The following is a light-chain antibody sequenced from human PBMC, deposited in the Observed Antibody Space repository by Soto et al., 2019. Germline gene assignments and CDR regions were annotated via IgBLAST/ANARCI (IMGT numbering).Light chain of an antibody. V-gene: IGLV2-14*01. CDR1: SSDVGSYNY. Sequence: QSVLTQPASVSGSRGQSITISCTGTSSDVGSYNYVSWYQQHPGKAPKLMIYEVSTRPSGVSSRFSGFKSGNTASLTISGLQAEDEADYYCSSYTSSSTVFGTGTKLTVL. CDR2: EVS. J-gene: IGLJ1*01. CDR3: SSYTSSSTV.